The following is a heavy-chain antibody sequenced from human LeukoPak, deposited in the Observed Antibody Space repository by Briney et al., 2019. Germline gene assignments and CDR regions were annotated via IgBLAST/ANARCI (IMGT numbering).Heavy chain of an antibody. V-gene: IGHV1-8*01. J-gene: IGHJ6*02. CDR3: ARFTTVPYRTDYYYYGMDV. CDR1: GYTFTSYD. D-gene: IGHD4-17*01. Sequence: GASVKVSCKASGYTFTSYDINWVRQATGQGLEWMGWMNPNSGNTGYAQKFQGRVTMTRNTSISTAYMELSSLRSEDTAVYYCARFTTVPYRTDYYYYGMDVWGQGTTVTVSS. CDR2: MNPNSGNT.